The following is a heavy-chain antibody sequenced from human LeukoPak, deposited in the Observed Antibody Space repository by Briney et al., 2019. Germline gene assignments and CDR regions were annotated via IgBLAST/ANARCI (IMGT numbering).Heavy chain of an antibody. CDR1: GFTVSSYA. CDR2: ISVSGGST. D-gene: IGHD3-3*01. V-gene: IGHV3-23*01. Sequence: PGGSLRLSCAASGFTVSSYAMSWVRQAPGKGLEWVSAISVSGGSTYYADSVKGRFTISRDNSKNTLYLQMNSLRAEDTAVYYCAINFWGGYDKEGGDVDLLDYWGQGTLVTVSS. CDR3: AINFWGGYDKEGGDVDLLDY. J-gene: IGHJ4*02.